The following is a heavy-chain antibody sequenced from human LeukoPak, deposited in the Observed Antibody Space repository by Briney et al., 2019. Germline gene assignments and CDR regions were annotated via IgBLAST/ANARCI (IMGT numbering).Heavy chain of an antibody. CDR1: GYTFTGYY. Sequence: ASVKVSCKASGYTFTGYYMHWVRQAPGQGLEWMGWINPNSGGTNYAQKFRGRVTMTRDTSISTAYMELSRLRSDDTAVYYCARADVVPAAIFHYWGQGTLVTVSS. J-gene: IGHJ4*02. CDR3: ARADVVPAAIFHY. D-gene: IGHD2-2*02. CDR2: INPNSGGT. V-gene: IGHV1-2*02.